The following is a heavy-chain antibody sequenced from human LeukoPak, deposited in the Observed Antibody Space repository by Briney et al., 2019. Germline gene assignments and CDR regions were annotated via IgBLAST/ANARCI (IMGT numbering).Heavy chain of an antibody. D-gene: IGHD2-2*01. CDR1: GGTISSSSYY. J-gene: IGHJ4*02. V-gene: IGHV4-39*07. CDR3: ASTMGGTSFEYFDY. Sequence: SETVSLTCSVSGGTISSSSYYWGSIRQPPGKGLEWIGSIYYSGSTNYNPSLKSRVTISVDTSKNQFSLKLSSVTAADTAVYYCASTMGGTSFEYFDYWGQGTLVTVSS. CDR2: IYYSGST.